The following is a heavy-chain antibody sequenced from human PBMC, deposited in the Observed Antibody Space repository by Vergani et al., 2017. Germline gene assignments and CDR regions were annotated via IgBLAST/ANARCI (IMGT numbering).Heavy chain of an antibody. Sequence: QVQLVESGGGVVQPGRSLRLSCAASGFTFSSYGMHWVRQAPGKGLEWVAVIWYDGSNKYYADSVKGRFTISRDNSKNTLYLQMNSLRAEDTAVYYCARGYIYAPGYWYFDLWGRGTLVTVSS. J-gene: IGHJ2*01. CDR1: GFTFSSYG. CDR2: IWYDGSNK. CDR3: ARGYIYAPGYWYFDL. V-gene: IGHV3-33*01. D-gene: IGHD5-18*01.